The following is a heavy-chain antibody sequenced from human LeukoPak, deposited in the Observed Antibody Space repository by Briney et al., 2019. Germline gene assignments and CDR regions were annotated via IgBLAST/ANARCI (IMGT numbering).Heavy chain of an antibody. V-gene: IGHV3-64*01. J-gene: IGHJ4*02. CDR3: ASCSGGSCYSFDY. CDR1: GFTFSGYA. D-gene: IGHD2-15*01. Sequence: GGSLRLSCAASGFTFSGYAMHWVRQAPGKGLEYVSAISSNGGSTYYANSVKGRFTISRDNSKNTLYLQMGSLRAEDMAVYYCASCSGGSCYSFDYWGQGTLVTVSS. CDR2: ISSNGGST.